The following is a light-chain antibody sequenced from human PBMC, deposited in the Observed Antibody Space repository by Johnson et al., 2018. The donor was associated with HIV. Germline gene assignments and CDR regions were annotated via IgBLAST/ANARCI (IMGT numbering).Light chain of an antibody. J-gene: IGLJ1*01. CDR3: GTWDSSLSAGV. V-gene: IGLV1-51*02. Sequence: QSVLTQPPSVSAAPGQKVTISCSGSSSNIGNNYVSWYQQLPGTAPKLLIYENNKRPSGIPARFSGSTSGTSATLRITGLQTWDEADYYCGTWDSSLSAGVFGTGTKVTVL. CDR2: ENN. CDR1: SSNIGNNY.